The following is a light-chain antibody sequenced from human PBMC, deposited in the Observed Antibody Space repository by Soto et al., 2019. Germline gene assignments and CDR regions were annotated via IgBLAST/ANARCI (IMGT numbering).Light chain of an antibody. J-gene: IGLJ1*01. Sequence: QSVLTQPASMSGSPGQSITISFTGTSRDVGSCNLVSWIHQHPDKAPKDRIFAATQRPSEVSHRFSGSRSGDTASLTISGLKAEDEVDYLCCSYAGGGTSGVFGTGTKVTVL. CDR1: SRDVGSCNL. CDR2: AAT. CDR3: CSYAGGGTSGV. V-gene: IGLV2-23*01.